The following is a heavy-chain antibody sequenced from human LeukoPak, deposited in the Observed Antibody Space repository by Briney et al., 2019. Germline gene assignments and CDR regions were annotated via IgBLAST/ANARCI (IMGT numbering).Heavy chain of an antibody. CDR2: IRSKAYGGTT. CDR3: TSGLTYYDFWSGHDYFDY. J-gene: IGHJ4*02. V-gene: IGHV3-49*03. D-gene: IGHD3-3*01. CDR1: GFTFGDCA. Sequence: PGRSLRLSCTASGFTFGDCAMSWFRQAPGKGLEWVGFIRSKAYGGTTEYAASVKGRFTISRDDSKSIAYLQMNSLKTEDTAVYYCTSGLTYYDFWSGHDYFDYWGQGTLVTVSS.